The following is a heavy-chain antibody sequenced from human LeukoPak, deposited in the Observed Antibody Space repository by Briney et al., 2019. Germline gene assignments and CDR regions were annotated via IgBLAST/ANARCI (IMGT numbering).Heavy chain of an antibody. CDR3: ARIRGSGSYYSFGY. CDR1: GYTFTSYD. V-gene: IGHV1-8*01. CDR2: MNSNSGNT. D-gene: IGHD3-10*01. J-gene: IGHJ4*02. Sequence: ASVKVSCKASGYTFTSYDINWVRQATGQGLEWMGWMNSNSGNTGYAQKFQGRVTMTRNTSISTAYMELSSLRSEDTAVYYCARIRGSGSYYSFGYWGQATLVTVSS.